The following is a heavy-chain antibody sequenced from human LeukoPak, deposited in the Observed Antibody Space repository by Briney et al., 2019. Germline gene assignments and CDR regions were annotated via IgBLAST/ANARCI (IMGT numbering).Heavy chain of an antibody. V-gene: IGHV3-7*01. CDR3: ARGLAAAGDAFDI. J-gene: IGHJ3*02. Sequence: GGSLRLSCAASGFTFSSYWMSWARQAPGKGLEWVANIKQDGSEKYYVDSVKGRFTISRDNAKNSLYLQMNSLRAEDTAVYYCARGLAAAGDAFDIWGQGTMVTVSS. CDR2: IKQDGSEK. D-gene: IGHD6-13*01. CDR1: GFTFSSYW.